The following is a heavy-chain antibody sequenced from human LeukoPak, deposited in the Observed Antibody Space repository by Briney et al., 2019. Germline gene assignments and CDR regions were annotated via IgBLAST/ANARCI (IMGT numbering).Heavy chain of an antibody. V-gene: IGHV4-59*12. CDR2: IYYSGST. J-gene: IGHJ6*03. Sequence: PSETLSLTCTVSGGSISSYYWSWIRQPPGKGLEWIGYIYYSGSTNYNPSLKSRVTISVDTSKNQFSLNLNSVTAADTAMYYCARDMDFYMDVWGKGSTVTVSS. CDR3: ARDMDFYMDV. CDR1: GGSISSYY. D-gene: IGHD3/OR15-3a*01.